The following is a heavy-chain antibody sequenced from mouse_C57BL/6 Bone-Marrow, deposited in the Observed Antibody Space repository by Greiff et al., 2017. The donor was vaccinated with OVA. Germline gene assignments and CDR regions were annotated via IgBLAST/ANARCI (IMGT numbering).Heavy chain of an antibody. Sequence: EVMLVESGGGLVKPGGSLKLSCAASGFTFSSYAMSWVRQTPEKRLEWVATISDGGSYTYYPDNVKGRFTISRDNAKNNLYLQMSHLKSEDTAMYYCARGSVRAYWGQGTLVTVSA. CDR2: ISDGGSYT. V-gene: IGHV5-4*03. CDR1: GFTFSSYA. CDR3: ARGSVRAY. D-gene: IGHD1-1*01. J-gene: IGHJ3*01.